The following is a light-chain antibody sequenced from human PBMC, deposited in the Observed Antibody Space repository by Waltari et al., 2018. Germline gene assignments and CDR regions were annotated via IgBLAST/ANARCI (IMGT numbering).Light chain of an antibody. CDR2: GAS. Sequence: EIVMTQSPATLSVSPGERATLPCSASQSVSSNLAWYQQKPGQAPRLLIYGASTRATGIPARFSGSGSGTEFTLTISSLQSEDFAVYYCQQYNNWPPGDTFGQGTKLEIK. CDR1: QSVSSN. V-gene: IGKV3-15*01. J-gene: IGKJ2*01. CDR3: QQYNNWPPGDT.